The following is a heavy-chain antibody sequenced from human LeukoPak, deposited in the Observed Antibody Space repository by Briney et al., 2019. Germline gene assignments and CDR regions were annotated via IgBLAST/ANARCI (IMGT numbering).Heavy chain of an antibody. J-gene: IGHJ4*02. CDR2: ISYDGSNK. CDR3: AKHIAARLGGFDY. V-gene: IGHV3-30*18. Sequence: GGSLRLSCAASGFTFSSYGMHWVRQAPGEGLEWVAVISYDGSNKYYADSVKGRFTISRDNSKNTLYLQMNSLRAEDTAVYYCAKHIAARLGGFDYWGQGTLVTVSS. D-gene: IGHD6-6*01. CDR1: GFTFSSYG.